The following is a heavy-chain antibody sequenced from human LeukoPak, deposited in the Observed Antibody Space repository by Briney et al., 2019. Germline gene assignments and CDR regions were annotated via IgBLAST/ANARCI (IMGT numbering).Heavy chain of an antibody. CDR2: INHSGST. Sequence: SETLSLTRAVYGGSFSGYYWSWIRQPPGKGLEWIGEINHSGSTNYNPSLKSRVTISVDTSKNQFSLKLSSVTAADTAVYYCARLAQWGDTAMVTDYWGQGTLVTVSS. V-gene: IGHV4-34*01. D-gene: IGHD5-18*01. CDR1: GGSFSGYY. CDR3: ARLAQWGDTAMVTDY. J-gene: IGHJ4*02.